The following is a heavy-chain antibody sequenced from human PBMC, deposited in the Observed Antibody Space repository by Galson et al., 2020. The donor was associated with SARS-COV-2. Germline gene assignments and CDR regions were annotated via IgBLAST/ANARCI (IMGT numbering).Heavy chain of an antibody. CDR1: GGSIFSGGYS. V-gene: IGHV4-30-2*01. D-gene: IGHD3-10*01. CDR2: FYHSGST. Sequence: SENLSLTCAVSGGSIFSGGYSWSWIRQPPGKGLEWIGYFYHSGSTYYNPSLKSRVTISVDRSKNQFSLKLSSVTAADTAVYYCARSTYGSGSFDYGGQGTRVTVSS. CDR3: ARSTYGSGSFDY. J-gene: IGHJ4*02.